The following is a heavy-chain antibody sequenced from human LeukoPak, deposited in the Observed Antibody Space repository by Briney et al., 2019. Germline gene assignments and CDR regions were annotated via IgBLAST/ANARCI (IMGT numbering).Heavy chain of an antibody. Sequence: GGSLKISFKGSGCRFTSYWIGWGRQRPGKGVGGMGIIYPGDSDTRYSPSFQGQVTISADKSISTAYLQWSSLKASDTAMYYCARLVVTANCFDYWGQGTLVTVSS. J-gene: IGHJ4*02. V-gene: IGHV5-51*01. D-gene: IGHD2-21*02. CDR2: IYPGDSDT. CDR3: ARLVVTANCFDY. CDR1: GCRFTSYW.